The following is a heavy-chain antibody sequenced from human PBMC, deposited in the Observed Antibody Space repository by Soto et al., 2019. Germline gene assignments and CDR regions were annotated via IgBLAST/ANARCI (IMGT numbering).Heavy chain of an antibody. Sequence: TSETLSLTCTVSGGSVSSGSYYWSWIRQPPGKGLEWIGYIYYSGSTNYNPSLKSRVTISVDTSKNQFSLKLSSVTAADTAVYYCATYSSPVLGFDPWGQGTLVTVSS. V-gene: IGHV4-61*01. D-gene: IGHD2-21*01. J-gene: IGHJ5*02. CDR3: ATYSSPVLGFDP. CDR1: GGSVSSGSYY. CDR2: IYYSGST.